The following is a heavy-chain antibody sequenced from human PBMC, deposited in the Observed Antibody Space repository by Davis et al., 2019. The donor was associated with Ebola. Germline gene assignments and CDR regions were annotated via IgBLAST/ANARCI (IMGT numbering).Heavy chain of an antibody. D-gene: IGHD3-10*01. CDR3: AKGTYKTMVRGLITFDY. CDR2: IRFDGRDK. J-gene: IGHJ4*02. CDR1: GFTFNSFA. V-gene: IGHV3-30*02. Sequence: GESLKISCAASGFTFNSFAMYWVRQAPGKGLEWVAFIRFDGRDKYYADSVKGRFTISRDNSKNTLYLQMSSLRAEDTAVYYCAKGTYKTMVRGLITFDYWGQGTLVTVSS.